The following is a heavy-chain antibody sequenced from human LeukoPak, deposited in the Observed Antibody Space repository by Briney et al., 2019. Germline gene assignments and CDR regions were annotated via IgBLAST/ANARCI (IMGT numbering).Heavy chain of an antibody. CDR1: TYTFTDSS. J-gene: IGHJ4*02. D-gene: IGHD3-10*01. Sequence: GASVKVSCKASTYTFTDSSIHWVRQAPGQGPQWMGWINPNSGDTHYARNFQDRVTLTRDTSLSTAYMELTSLRSDDTAMYYCARENSFGSGSYIFDSWGQGTLVTVSS. CDR2: INPNSGDT. CDR3: ARENSFGSGSYIFDS. V-gene: IGHV1-2*02.